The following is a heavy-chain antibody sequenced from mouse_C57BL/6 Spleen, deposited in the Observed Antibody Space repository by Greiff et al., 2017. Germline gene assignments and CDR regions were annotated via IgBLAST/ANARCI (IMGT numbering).Heavy chain of an antibody. CDR3: ARSPFRDFDD. J-gene: IGHJ2*01. CDR2: IDPSDSYT. D-gene: IGHD3-3*01. Sequence: QVHVKQPGAELVMPGASVKLSCKASGYTFTSYWMHWVKQRPGQGLEWIGEIDPSDSYTNYNQKFKGKSTLTVDKSSSTAYMQLSSLTSEDSAVYYGARSPFRDFDDWGQGTTLTVSS. V-gene: IGHV1-69*01. CDR1: GYTFTSYW.